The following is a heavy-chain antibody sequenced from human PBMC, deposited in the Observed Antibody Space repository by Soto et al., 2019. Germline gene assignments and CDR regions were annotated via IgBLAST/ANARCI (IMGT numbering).Heavy chain of an antibody. CDR1: GFTFSSYD. V-gene: IGHV3-33*01. CDR3: ARDFNSGSLDY. Sequence: GGSLRLSCAASGFTFSSYDIHWVRQAPGKGLEWVAVIWYDGSNKYYADSVKGRFTISRDNSKNTLYLQMNSLRAEDTAVYYCARDFNSGSLDYWGQGTLVTVSS. J-gene: IGHJ4*02. CDR2: IWYDGSNK. D-gene: IGHD1-20*01.